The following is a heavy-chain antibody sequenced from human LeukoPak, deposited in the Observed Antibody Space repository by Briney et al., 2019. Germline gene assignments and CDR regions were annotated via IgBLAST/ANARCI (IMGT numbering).Heavy chain of an antibody. J-gene: IGHJ6*02. V-gene: IGHV4-34*01. CDR2: INHSGST. D-gene: IGHD6-13*01. CDR1: VGSFSGYY. CDR3: VRTFSYSSSWYVGYYYYGMDV. Sequence: PSETLSLTCAVYVGSFSGYYWSWIRQPPGERLEWIGEINHSGSTNYNPSLKSRVTISVDTSKDHFSLKLSSVTAADTAVYYCVRTFSYSSSWYVGYYYYGMDVWGQGTTVTVSS.